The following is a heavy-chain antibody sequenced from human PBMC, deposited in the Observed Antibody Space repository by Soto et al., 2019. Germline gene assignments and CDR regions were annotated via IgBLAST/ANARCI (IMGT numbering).Heavy chain of an antibody. D-gene: IGHD3-22*01. Sequence: SVKVSCKASGYTFTSYGISWVRQAPGQGLEWMGWISAYNGNTNYAQKLQGRVTMTTDTSTSTAYMELRSLRSEDTAVYYCASSYYYDSSGYFYVWGQGTTVTVSS. CDR1: GYTFTSYG. V-gene: IGHV1-18*01. CDR3: ASSYYYDSSGYFYV. J-gene: IGHJ6*02. CDR2: ISAYNGNT.